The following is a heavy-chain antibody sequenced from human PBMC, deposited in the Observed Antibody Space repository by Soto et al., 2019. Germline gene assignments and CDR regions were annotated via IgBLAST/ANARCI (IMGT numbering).Heavy chain of an antibody. CDR2: INPNSGGT. V-gene: IGHV1-2*04. Sequence: ASVKVSCKASGYTFTGYYMHWVRQAPGQGLEWMGWINPNSGGTNYAQKFQGWVTMTRDTSISTAYMELSRLRSDDTAVYYCARVGTGTTPDDAFDIWGQGTMVTVSS. D-gene: IGHD1-7*01. CDR3: ARVGTGTTPDDAFDI. J-gene: IGHJ3*02. CDR1: GYTFTGYY.